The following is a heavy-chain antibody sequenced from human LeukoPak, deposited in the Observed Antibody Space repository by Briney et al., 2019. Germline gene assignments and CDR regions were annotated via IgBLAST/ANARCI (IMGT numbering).Heavy chain of an antibody. V-gene: IGHV3-7*01. Sequence: GGSLRLSCATSGFSFSDYWMSWVRQAPGKGLEWVANIKQDASEKYYVDSVKGRFTISRDNAKNSLSLQMNGLRAEDTAVYYCATYLKQTLDYWGQGTLVTVSS. D-gene: IGHD3-10*01. CDR3: ATYLKQTLDY. J-gene: IGHJ4*02. CDR1: GFSFSDYW. CDR2: IKQDASEK.